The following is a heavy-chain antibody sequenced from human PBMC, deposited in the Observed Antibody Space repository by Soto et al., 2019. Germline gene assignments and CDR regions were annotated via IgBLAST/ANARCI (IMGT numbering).Heavy chain of an antibody. Sequence: ASVKVSCKASGCTFTGYYMHWVRQAPGQGLEWMGWINPNSGGTNYAQKLQGRVTMTRDTSISTAYMELSRLRSDDTAVYYCARNCSSTSCHLTGFDYWGQGTLVTVSS. CDR2: INPNSGGT. D-gene: IGHD2-2*01. V-gene: IGHV1-2*02. CDR1: GCTFTGYY. CDR3: ARNCSSTSCHLTGFDY. J-gene: IGHJ4*02.